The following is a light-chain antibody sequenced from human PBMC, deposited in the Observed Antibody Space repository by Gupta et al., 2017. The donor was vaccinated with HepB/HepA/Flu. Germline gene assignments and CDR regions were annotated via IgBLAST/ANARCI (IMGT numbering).Light chain of an antibody. CDR2: DVN. CDR1: NSDLATYNY. J-gene: IGLJ1*01. V-gene: IGLV2-14*03. Sequence: QSALTQPASVSGSPGQSITISCTGGNSDLATYNYVSWYQQHPGKAPKLIIYDVNNRPSGVSNRFSCSKSGNTASLTTTGLQAEDEADDYCNSSRTRSIPVVFGTGTKVTVL. CDR3: NSSRTRSIPVV.